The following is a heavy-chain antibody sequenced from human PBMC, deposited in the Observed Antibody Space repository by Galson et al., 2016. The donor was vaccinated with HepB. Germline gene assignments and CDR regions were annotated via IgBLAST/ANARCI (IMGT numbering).Heavy chain of an antibody. J-gene: IGHJ4*02. CDR2: ITDDGLGT. Sequence: SLRLSCAASGFIFSNYAMSWVRQAPGKGLEWVSIITDDGLGTFFADPVEGRFTISRDNSKNTLFLQMNRLSAEDTALYYCAEDRGGVFSAYHFDSWGQGALVPVSS. CDR3: AEDRGGVFSAYHFDS. D-gene: IGHD3-22*01. V-gene: IGHV3-23*01. CDR1: GFIFSNYA.